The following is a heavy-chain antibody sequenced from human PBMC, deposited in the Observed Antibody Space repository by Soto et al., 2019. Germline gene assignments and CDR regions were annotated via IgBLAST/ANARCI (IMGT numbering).Heavy chain of an antibody. CDR2: ISSSGSNSI. D-gene: IGHD2-2*02. Sequence: GGSLRLSCAASGFTFSDYFMTRIRQAPGKGLEWVSYISSSGSNSIYYADSVKGRFTISRDNAKNSLYLQMNSLRAEDTAVYYCARGRYCSSTSCYTSYYYYYGMDVWGQGTTVTVSS. V-gene: IGHV3-11*04. J-gene: IGHJ6*02. CDR1: GFTFSDYF. CDR3: ARGRYCSSTSCYTSYYYYYGMDV.